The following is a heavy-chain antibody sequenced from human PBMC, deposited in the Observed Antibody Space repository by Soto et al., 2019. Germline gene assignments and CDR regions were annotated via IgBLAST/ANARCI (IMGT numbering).Heavy chain of an antibody. Sequence: SGPTLVNPTQTLTLTCTFSGFSLSTSGMCVSWIRQPPGKALEWLARIDWDDDKYYSTSLKTRLTISKDTSKNQVVLTMTNMDPVDTATYYCARSAVDTAMVPTSYYYYYMDVWGKGTTVTVSS. J-gene: IGHJ6*03. CDR2: IDWDDDK. V-gene: IGHV2-70*11. D-gene: IGHD5-18*01. CDR3: ARSAVDTAMVPTSYYYYYMDV. CDR1: GFSLSTSGMC.